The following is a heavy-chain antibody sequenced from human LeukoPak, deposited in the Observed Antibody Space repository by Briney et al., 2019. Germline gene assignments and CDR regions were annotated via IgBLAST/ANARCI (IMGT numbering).Heavy chain of an antibody. D-gene: IGHD2-15*01. J-gene: IGHJ4*02. CDR2: IKQDGSEE. CDR1: GFTFSSYW. Sequence: GGSLRLSCAASGFTFSSYWMSWVRQAPGKGLEWVANIKQDGSEEYYVDSVKGRFTISRDNAKNSLYLQMNSLRAEDTAVYYCARGYCSGGSCFDYWGQGTLVTVSS. V-gene: IGHV3-7*04. CDR3: ARGYCSGGSCFDY.